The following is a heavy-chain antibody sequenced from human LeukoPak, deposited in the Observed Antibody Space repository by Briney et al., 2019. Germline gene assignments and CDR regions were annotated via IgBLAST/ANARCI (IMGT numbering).Heavy chain of an antibody. V-gene: IGHV3-21*01. J-gene: IGHJ5*02. D-gene: IGHD4-17*01. CDR2: ISSSSSYI. Sequence: GGSLRLSCAASGFTFSSYSMNWVRQAPGKGLEWVSSISSSSSYIYYADSVKGRFTISRDNAKNSLYLQMNSLRAEDTAVYYCARDRTTVTTSSGWFDPWGQGTLVTVSS. CDR3: ARDRTTVTTSSGWFDP. CDR1: GFTFSSYS.